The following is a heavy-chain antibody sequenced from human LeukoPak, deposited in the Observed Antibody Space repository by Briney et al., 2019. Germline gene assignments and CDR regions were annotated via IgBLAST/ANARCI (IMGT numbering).Heavy chain of an antibody. CDR3: ARGGATVVGTRADWFDA. CDR2: ISPITGVT. CDR1: GYTFTDNY. D-gene: IGHD6-13*01. V-gene: IGHV1-2*02. J-gene: IGHJ5*02. Sequence: EASVKVSCTASGYTFTDNYLTWVRQAPGQGFGWLGWISPITGVTNYAQKFQGRVTMTRDRYINTVYMELTGLISDDTAVYYCARGGATVVGTRADWFDAWGQGTLVSVSS.